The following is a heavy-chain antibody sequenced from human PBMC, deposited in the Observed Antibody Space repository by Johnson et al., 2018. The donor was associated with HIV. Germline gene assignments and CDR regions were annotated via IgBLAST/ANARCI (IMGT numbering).Heavy chain of an antibody. J-gene: IGHJ3*02. V-gene: IGHV3-74*02. D-gene: IGHD7-27*01. CDR1: GFTFSSYA. Sequence: VQLVESGGGVVQPGRSLRLSCAASGFTFSSYAMHWVRQAPGKGLVWVSRINSDGSSTTYADSVKGQFTISRDNAKNSLYLQMSSLRAEDTAVYYCARGGPATGGAFDIWGQGTMVTVSS. CDR2: INSDGSST. CDR3: ARGGPATGGAFDI.